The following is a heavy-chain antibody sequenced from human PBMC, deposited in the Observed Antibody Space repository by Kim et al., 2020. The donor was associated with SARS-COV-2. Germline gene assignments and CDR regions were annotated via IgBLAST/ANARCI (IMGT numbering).Heavy chain of an antibody. V-gene: IGHV4-34*01. CDR2: INHSGST. CDR3: ARTGNDDLHFDY. D-gene: IGHD1-1*01. J-gene: IGHJ4*02. CDR1: GGSFSGYY. Sequence: SETLSLTCAVYGGSFSGYYWSWIRQPPGKGLEWIGEINHSGSTNYNPSLKSRVTISVDTSKNQFSLKLSSVTAADPAVYYCARTGNDDLHFDYWGQGTL.